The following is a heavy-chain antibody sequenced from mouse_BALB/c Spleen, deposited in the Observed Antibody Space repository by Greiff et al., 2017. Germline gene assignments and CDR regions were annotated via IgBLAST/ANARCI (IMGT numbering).Heavy chain of an antibody. Sequence: QLQESGPELMKPGASVKISCKASGYSFTSYYMHWVKQSHGKSLEWIGYIDPFNGGTSYNQKFKGKATLTVDKSSSTAYMHLSSLTSEDSAVYYCARDGIPLYFDYWGQGTTLTVSS. CDR3: ARDGIPLYFDY. D-gene: IGHD2-1*01. CDR1: GYSFTSYY. V-gene: IGHV1S135*01. J-gene: IGHJ2*01. CDR2: IDPFNGGT.